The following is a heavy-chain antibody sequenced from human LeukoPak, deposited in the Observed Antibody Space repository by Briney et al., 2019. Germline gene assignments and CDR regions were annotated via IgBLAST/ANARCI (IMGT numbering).Heavy chain of an antibody. CDR1: GFTFNTYE. CDR2: ITSGGRTI. Sequence: GGSLRLSRAASGFTFNTYEMNWVRQAPGKGLEWVSYITSGGRTIYYADYVKGRFTISRDNAKNSLYLQMNSLRAEDTAVYYCARGGWNYVFNSWGQGTLVTVSS. CDR3: ARGGWNYVFNS. V-gene: IGHV3-48*03. J-gene: IGHJ5*02. D-gene: IGHD1-7*01.